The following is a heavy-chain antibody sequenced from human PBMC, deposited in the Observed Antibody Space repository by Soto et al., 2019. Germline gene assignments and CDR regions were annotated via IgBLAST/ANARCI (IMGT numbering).Heavy chain of an antibody. CDR3: ARAVAGTGACAY. D-gene: IGHD2-21*02. Sequence: QVQLEQSGPGLVKPSQPLSLTCNISGGSISSVNHYWSWIRQSPGEGLEWIGYIFDRGTTHYNPSLKGRVTISGDTSQSQFSLTIHTVTVADTAVYYCARAVAGTGACAYWGQGTLVTVSS. V-gene: IGHV4-31*02. CDR2: IFDRGTT. CDR1: GGSISSVNHY. J-gene: IGHJ4*02.